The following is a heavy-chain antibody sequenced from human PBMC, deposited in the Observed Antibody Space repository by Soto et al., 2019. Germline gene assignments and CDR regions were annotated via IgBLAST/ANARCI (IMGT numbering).Heavy chain of an antibody. D-gene: IGHD1-26*01. CDR2: ISGSGGST. CDR3: ANSGKTGIVGATTPPDAFDI. J-gene: IGHJ3*02. CDR1: GFTFSSYA. V-gene: IGHV3-23*01. Sequence: HPGGSLRLSCAASGFTFSSYAMSWVRQAPGKGLEWVSAISGSGGSTYYADSVKGRFTISRDNSKNTLYLQMNSLRAEDTAVYYCANSGKTGIVGATTPPDAFDIWGQGTMVTVSS.